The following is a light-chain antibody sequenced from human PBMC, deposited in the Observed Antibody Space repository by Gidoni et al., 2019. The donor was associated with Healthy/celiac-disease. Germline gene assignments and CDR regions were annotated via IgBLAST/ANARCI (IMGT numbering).Light chain of an antibody. V-gene: IGKV1-33*01. CDR2: DAS. CDR1: QDIRNY. CDR3: QQYDNLPT. Sequence: DIQMTQSPSSLSASVGERVTITCQASQDIRNYLNWYQQKPGKAPKLLIYDASNLETGVPSRFSGSGPGTDFTFTISSLQPEDIATYYGQQYDNLPTFGGGTKVEIK. J-gene: IGKJ4*01.